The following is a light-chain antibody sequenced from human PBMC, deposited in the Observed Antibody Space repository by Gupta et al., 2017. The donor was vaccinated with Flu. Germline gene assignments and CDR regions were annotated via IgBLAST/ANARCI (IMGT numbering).Light chain of an antibody. V-gene: IGKV3-20*01. Sequence: EIVLTQSPGTLSLSPGERATLSCRASQSVSSSYLAWYQQKPGQAPRLLIYGASSRAAGIPVRFSGSGSGTDFTLTISRLEPEDFAVYYCQQDDSSPWTFGQGTKVEIK. CDR3: QQDDSSPWT. J-gene: IGKJ1*01. CDR1: QSVSSSY. CDR2: GAS.